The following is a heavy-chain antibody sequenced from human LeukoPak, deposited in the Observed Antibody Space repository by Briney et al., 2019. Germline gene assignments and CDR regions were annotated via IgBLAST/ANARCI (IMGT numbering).Heavy chain of an antibody. D-gene: IGHD3-3*01. Sequence: PSETLSLTCTVSGGSISSGDYYWSWIRQPPGKGLEWIGYIYYSGSTYNNPSLKSRVTISVDTSKNQFSLKLSSVTAADTAVYYCARGFHYDFWSGYFGRVWFDPWGQGTLVTVSS. J-gene: IGHJ5*02. CDR3: ARGFHYDFWSGYFGRVWFDP. V-gene: IGHV4-30-4*08. CDR1: GGSISSGDYY. CDR2: IYYSGST.